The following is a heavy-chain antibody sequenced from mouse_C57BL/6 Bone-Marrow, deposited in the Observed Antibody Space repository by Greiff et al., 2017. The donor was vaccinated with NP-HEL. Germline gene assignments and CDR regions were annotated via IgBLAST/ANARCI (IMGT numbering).Heavy chain of an antibody. CDR2: IHPNSGST. V-gene: IGHV1-64*01. CDR3: ARPYDYRFAY. D-gene: IGHD2-4*01. Sequence: VKLMESGAELVKPGASVKLSCKASGYTFTSYWMHWVKQRPGQGLEWIGMIHPNSGSTNYNEKFKSKATLTVDKSSSTAYMQLSSLTSEDSAVYYCARPYDYRFAYWGQGTLVTVSA. J-gene: IGHJ3*01. CDR1: GYTFTSYW.